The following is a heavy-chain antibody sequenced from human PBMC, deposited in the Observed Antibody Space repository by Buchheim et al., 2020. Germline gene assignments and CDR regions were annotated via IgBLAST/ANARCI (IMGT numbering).Heavy chain of an antibody. CDR2: ISSLGDDT. V-gene: IGHV3-23*01. CDR3: ARDMAPATA. J-gene: IGHJ5*02. Sequence: EVQLLESGGGLVQPGGSLSLSCVASGFTFSDFALSWVRQGPRKGLEWVSSISSLGDDTYYADSVKGGFPIPRAYSKNTLYLQMNSLRAEDTAIYYCARDMAPATAWGQGAL. D-gene: IGHD5-24*01. CDR1: GFTFSDFA.